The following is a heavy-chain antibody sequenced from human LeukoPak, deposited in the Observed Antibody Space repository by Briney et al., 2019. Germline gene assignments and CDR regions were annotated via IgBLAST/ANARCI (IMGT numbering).Heavy chain of an antibody. V-gene: IGHV4-39*01. CDR2: IYSSGST. CDR3: ARLHSTHSSNS. D-gene: IGHD6-13*01. CDR1: GGSIDSSSYY. J-gene: IGHJ4*02. Sequence: PSETLSLTCIVSGGSIDSSSYYRGWIRQPPGKGLEWIGSIYSSGSTYYNPSLKSRVTISVDTSKNQFSLRLSSVTAADTAVYYCARLHSTHSSNSWGQGTLVTVSS.